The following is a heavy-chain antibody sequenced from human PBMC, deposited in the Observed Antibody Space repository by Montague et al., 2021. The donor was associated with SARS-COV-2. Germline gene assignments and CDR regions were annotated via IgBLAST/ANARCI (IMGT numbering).Heavy chain of an antibody. V-gene: IGHV4-4*09. CDR1: GDSIRKSH. D-gene: IGHD1-20*01. Sequence: SETLSLTCTVSGDSIRKSHWSRFRHPPGKEVVWFGYIDNSGSTTXNHALDSRVTLTVSASNNQFYLTLRSVTAADTAVYYCARLTGSRVYYYHYGLDVWGQGTTVTVSS. CDR2: IDNSGST. CDR3: ARLTGSRVYYYHYGLDV. J-gene: IGHJ6*02.